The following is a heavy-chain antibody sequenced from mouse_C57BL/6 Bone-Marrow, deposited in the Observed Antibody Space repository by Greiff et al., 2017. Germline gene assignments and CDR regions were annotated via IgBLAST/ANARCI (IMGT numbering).Heavy chain of an antibody. CDR3: ESLLRSFAY. CDR2: IYPGSGNT. D-gene: IGHD1-1*01. CDR1: GYTFTDYY. Sequence: QVQLQQSGAELVRPGASVKLSCKASGYTFTDYYINWVKQRPGQGLEWIARIYPGSGNTYYNEKFKGKATLTAEKSSSTAYMQLSSRTSEDSAVYFCESLLRSFAYWGQGTMVTVAA. J-gene: IGHJ3*01. V-gene: IGHV1-76*01.